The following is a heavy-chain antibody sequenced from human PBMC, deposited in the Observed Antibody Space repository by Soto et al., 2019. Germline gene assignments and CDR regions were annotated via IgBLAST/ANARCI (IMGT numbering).Heavy chain of an antibody. Sequence: QVQLVQSGAEVKKPGASVRVSCKASGYTFTNYGISWVRQAPGHGLEGMGWVGPYNGNTDHAQNFQGRFTMTTDTSTNTAYMELGSLRSDDTALYYCARCYCSLGSCYTCWHFDLWGRGTLVTVSS. CDR3: ARCYCSLGSCYTCWHFDL. CDR2: VGPYNGNT. V-gene: IGHV1-18*04. D-gene: IGHD2-15*01. CDR1: GYTFTNYG. J-gene: IGHJ2*01.